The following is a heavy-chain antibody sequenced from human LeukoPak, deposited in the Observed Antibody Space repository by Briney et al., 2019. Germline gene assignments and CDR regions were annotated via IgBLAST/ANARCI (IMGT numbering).Heavy chain of an antibody. CDR2: IRGKANSYAT. D-gene: IGHD4-17*01. Sequence: GGSLRLSCAASGFTFSGSAIHWVRQAFGKGLEWVGRIRGKANSYATAYAASVKGRFTISRDDSKNTAYLQMNSLKTEDTAVYYCTRHDYGDYRKDYWGQGTLVTVSS. CDR3: TRHDYGDYRKDY. V-gene: IGHV3-73*01. J-gene: IGHJ4*02. CDR1: GFTFSGSA.